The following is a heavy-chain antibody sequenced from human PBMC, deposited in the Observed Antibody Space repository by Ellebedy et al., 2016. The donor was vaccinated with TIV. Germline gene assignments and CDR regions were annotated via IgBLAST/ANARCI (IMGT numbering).Heavy chain of an antibody. CDR1: GFTFSNYG. Sequence: GESLKISXAASGFTFSNYGMHWVRQAPGKGLEWVAVIWYDGSNQYYADSVKGRFTTSRDNSKNTLYLQMNSLRAKDTAVYYCARDFSSTNWGGRRYFYYGMDVWGQGTTVTVSS. V-gene: IGHV3-33*01. J-gene: IGHJ6*02. CDR2: IWYDGSNQ. D-gene: IGHD2-2*01. CDR3: ARDFSSTNWGGRRYFYYGMDV.